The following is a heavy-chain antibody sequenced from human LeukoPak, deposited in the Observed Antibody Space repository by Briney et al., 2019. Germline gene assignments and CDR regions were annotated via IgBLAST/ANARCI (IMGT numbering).Heavy chain of an antibody. D-gene: IGHD2-8*02. V-gene: IGHV1-18*01. CDR3: SREGEGEDGTGHHNWYFDL. J-gene: IGHJ2*01. CDR2: ISPYNANT. CDR1: GYIFTRYG. Sequence: ASVKVSCKASGYIFTRYGISWVRQAPGQGLEWMGWISPYNANTKYALKFQGRVTMTTDTSTSTAYMELRSLRSDDTAMYYRSREGEGEDGTGHHNWYFDLWGRGTLVTVSS.